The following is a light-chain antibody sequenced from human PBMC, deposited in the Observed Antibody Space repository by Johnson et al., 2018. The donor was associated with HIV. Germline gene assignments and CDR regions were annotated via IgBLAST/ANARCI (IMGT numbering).Light chain of an antibody. CDR3: GTWDSSLSAGV. CDR1: SSNIGNNY. J-gene: IGLJ1*01. CDR2: ENN. V-gene: IGLV1-51*02. Sequence: QSVLTQPPSVSVAPGQKVTISCSGSSSNIGNNYVSWYQQLPGTAPKLLIYENNKRPSGIPDRFFGTKSGPSATLGITGLQTGDEADYYCGTWDSSLSAGVFGTGTKVTVL.